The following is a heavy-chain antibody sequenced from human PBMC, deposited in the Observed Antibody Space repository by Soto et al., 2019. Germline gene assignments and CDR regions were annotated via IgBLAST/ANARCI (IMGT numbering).Heavy chain of an antibody. Sequence: SVKVSCKASGCTFSSYAIGWVRQAPGQGLEWMGGIIPIFGTANYAQKFQGRVTITADESTSTAYMELSSLRSEDTAVYSCATGVVTLWVSHYYSFGMDVWGQGTTVTVSS. CDR1: GCTFSSYA. J-gene: IGHJ6*02. V-gene: IGHV1-69*13. CDR3: ATGVVTLWVSHYYSFGMDV. D-gene: IGHD2-21*02. CDR2: IIPIFGTA.